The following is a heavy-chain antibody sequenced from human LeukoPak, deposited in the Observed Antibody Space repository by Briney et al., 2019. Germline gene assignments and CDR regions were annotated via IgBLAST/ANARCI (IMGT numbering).Heavy chain of an antibody. CDR3: ARVGYYDSSGYSS. V-gene: IGHV4-34*01. J-gene: IGHJ5*02. CDR1: GGSFSGYY. Sequence: SETLSLICAVYGGSFSGYYWSWIRQPPGKGLEWIGEINHSGSTNYNPSLKSRVTISVDTSKNQFSLKLSSVTAADTAVYYCARVGYYDSSGYSSWGQGTLVTVSS. D-gene: IGHD3-22*01. CDR2: INHSGST.